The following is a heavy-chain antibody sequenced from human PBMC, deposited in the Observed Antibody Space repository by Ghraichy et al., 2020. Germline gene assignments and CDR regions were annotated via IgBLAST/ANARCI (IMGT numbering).Heavy chain of an antibody. CDR1: GGSISSSSYY. D-gene: IGHD3-3*01. CDR2: IYYSGST. V-gene: IGHV4-39*01. CDR3: ARHTNLITIFGVAPPPPYFDD. Sequence: SETLSLTCTVSGGSISSSSYYWGWIRQPPGKGLEWIGSIYYSGSTYYNPSLKSRVTISVDTSKNQFSLKLSSVTAADTAVYYCARHTNLITIFGVAPPPPYFDDWGQGTLVTVSS. J-gene: IGHJ4*02.